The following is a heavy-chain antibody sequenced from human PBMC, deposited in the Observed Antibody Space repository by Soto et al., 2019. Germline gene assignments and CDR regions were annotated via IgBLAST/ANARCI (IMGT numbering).Heavy chain of an antibody. CDR3: ATDFYYDSSGYHHY. CDR1: GYTLTELS. J-gene: IGHJ4*02. Sequence: KVSCKVSGYTLTELSMHWVRQAPGKGLEWMGGFDPEDGETIYAQKFQGRVTMTEDTSTDTAYMELSSLRSEDTAVYYCATDFYYDSSGYHHYWGQGTLVNVSS. D-gene: IGHD3-22*01. V-gene: IGHV1-24*01. CDR2: FDPEDGET.